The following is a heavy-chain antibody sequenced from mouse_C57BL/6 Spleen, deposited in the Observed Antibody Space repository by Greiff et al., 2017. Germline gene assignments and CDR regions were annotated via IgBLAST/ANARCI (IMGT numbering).Heavy chain of an antibody. J-gene: IGHJ1*03. CDR2: IRSKSSNYAT. D-gene: IGHD1-1*01. V-gene: IGHV10-3*01. CDR1: GFTFITYA. CDR3: GGNRGYGSSYDWYFDV. Sequence: GGGLVQPKGSLKLSCAASGFTFITYAMHWVRQAPGKGLEWVARIRSKSSNYATFYADSVKDRFTISRDDSQSMLYLQMNNLKTEDTAMYYCGGNRGYGSSYDWYFDVWGTGTTVTVSS.